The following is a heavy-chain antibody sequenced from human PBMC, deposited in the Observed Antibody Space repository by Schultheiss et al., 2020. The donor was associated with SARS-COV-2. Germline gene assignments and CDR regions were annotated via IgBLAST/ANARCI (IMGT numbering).Heavy chain of an antibody. CDR3: AREVGYCSSTSCTNWFDP. V-gene: IGHV3-30*12. CDR2: ISYDGSNK. J-gene: IGHJ5*02. Sequence: GGSLRLSCAASGFTFSSYGMHWVRQAPGKGLEWVAVISYDGSNKYYADSVKGRFTISRDNSKNTLYLQMNSLRAEDTAVYYCAREVGYCSSTSCTNWFDPWGQGTLVTVSS. D-gene: IGHD2-2*01. CDR1: GFTFSSYG.